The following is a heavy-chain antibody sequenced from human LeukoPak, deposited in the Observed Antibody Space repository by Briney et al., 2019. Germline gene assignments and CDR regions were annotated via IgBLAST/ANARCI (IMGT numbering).Heavy chain of an antibody. CDR1: GYTFTGYY. CDR3: AREVRGVISNWFDP. CDR2: INPNSGGT. D-gene: IGHD3-10*01. Sequence: ASVKVSCKASGYTFTGYYMHWVRQAPGQGLEWMGWINPNSGGTNYAQKFQGWVTMTRDTSISTAYIELSRLRSDDTAVYYCAREVRGVISNWFDPWGQGTLVTVSS. V-gene: IGHV1-2*04. J-gene: IGHJ5*02.